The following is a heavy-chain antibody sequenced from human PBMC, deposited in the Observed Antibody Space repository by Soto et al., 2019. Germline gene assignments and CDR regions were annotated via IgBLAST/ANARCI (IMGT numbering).Heavy chain of an antibody. Sequence: EVQLVQSGGGLVQPGGSLKLSCAASGFTFSGSTVHWVRQASGEGLQWVGRIRSKANDYATTYIASVKGRFTISRDDSRNTAYLQMGDLKTEDTAVYYCTGGYCTGGTCYSGYFQHWGQRALVTVFS. CDR3: TGGYCTGGTCYSGYFQH. D-gene: IGHD2-15*01. CDR1: GFTFSGST. CDR2: IRSKANDYAT. V-gene: IGHV3-73*02. J-gene: IGHJ1*01.